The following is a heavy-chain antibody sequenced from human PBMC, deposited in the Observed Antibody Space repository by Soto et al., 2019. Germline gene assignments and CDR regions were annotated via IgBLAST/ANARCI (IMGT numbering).Heavy chain of an antibody. V-gene: IGHV3-30*18. Sequence: QVQLAESGGGVVQPGRSLRLSCIGSGFRFSDYGMHWVRQAPGKGLGWVAMMSFDGTYKSSADSVKGRFIISRDNSKNTLFLQMNSRRAGDTAVYYCAKDRRDGEYNSVYDFWGQGTLVTVSS. D-gene: IGHD4-17*01. CDR1: GFRFSDYG. CDR2: MSFDGTYK. J-gene: IGHJ4*02. CDR3: AKDRRDGEYNSVYDF.